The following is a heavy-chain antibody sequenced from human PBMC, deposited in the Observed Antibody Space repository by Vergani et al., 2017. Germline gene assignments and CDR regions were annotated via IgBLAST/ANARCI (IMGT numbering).Heavy chain of an antibody. D-gene: IGHD6-13*01. V-gene: IGHV1-69*12. Sequence: QVQLVQSGAEVKKPGSSVKVSCKASGGTFTICTITWVRQAPGQGLEWMGGIIPIFGTANYAQKFQGRITITADESTSTAYMELSSLRSVDTAVYFCARGCWSQQLFRDHYYCRYVWGQGTTVTVSS. CDR2: IIPIFGTA. CDR1: GGTFTICT. J-gene: IGHJ6*02. CDR3: ARGCWSQQLFRDHYYCRYV.